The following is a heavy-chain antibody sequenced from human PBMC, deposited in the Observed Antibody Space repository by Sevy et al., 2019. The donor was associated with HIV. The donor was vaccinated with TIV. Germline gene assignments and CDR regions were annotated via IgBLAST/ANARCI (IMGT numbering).Heavy chain of an antibody. J-gene: IGHJ4*02. D-gene: IGHD1-26*01. Sequence: SETLSLTCTVSGGSISSYYWSWIRQPPGKGLEWIGYIYYSGSTNYNPSLKSRVTISVDTSENQFSLMLSSVTAADTAVYYCARVGSDWELDYWVQGTLVTVSS. V-gene: IGHV4-59*01. CDR2: IYYSGST. CDR1: GGSISSYY. CDR3: ARVGSDWELDY.